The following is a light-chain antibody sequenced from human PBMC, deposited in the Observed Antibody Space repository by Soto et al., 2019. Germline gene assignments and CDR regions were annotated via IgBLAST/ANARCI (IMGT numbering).Light chain of an antibody. Sequence: QSVLTQPASVSGSPGQSITISCTGTSSEVGGYNYVSWYQQLPGKAPKLMIYDVSNRPSGISNRFSGSKSGTSATLGISGLQTGDEADYYCGTWDSSLSIFVFGTGTKVTVL. CDR2: DVS. CDR1: SSEVGGYNY. CDR3: GTWDSSLSIFV. V-gene: IGLV2-14*01. J-gene: IGLJ1*01.